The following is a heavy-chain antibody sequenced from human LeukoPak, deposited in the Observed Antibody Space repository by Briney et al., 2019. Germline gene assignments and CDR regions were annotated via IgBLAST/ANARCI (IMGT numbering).Heavy chain of an antibody. CDR3: ARVRGYMDV. J-gene: IGHJ6*03. V-gene: IGHV3-48*03. CDR2: ISSSGSTI. Sequence: GGSLRLSCAASGFTFSSYEMNWVRQAPGKGLEWVSYISSSGSTIYYADSVKGRFTIPRDNAKNSLYLQMNSLRAEDTAVYYCARVRGYMDVWGKGTTVTVSS. CDR1: GFTFSSYE.